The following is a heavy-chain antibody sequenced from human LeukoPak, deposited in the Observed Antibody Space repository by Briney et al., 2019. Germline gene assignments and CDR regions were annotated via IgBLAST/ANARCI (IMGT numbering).Heavy chain of an antibody. CDR2: IYYSGST. D-gene: IGHD2-2*01. CDR3: ARTTYCSSTSCYGYYFDY. CDR1: GGSISSYY. J-gene: IGHJ4*02. Sequence: PSETLSLTCTVSGGSISSYYWSWIRQPPGKGLEWIGYIYYSGSTNYNPSLKSRVTISVDPSKNQFSLKLSSVTAADTAVYYCARTTYCSSTSCYGYYFDYWGQGTLVTVSS. V-gene: IGHV4-59*01.